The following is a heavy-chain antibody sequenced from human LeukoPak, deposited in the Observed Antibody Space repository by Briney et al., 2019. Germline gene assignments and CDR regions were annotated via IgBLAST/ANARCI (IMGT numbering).Heavy chain of an antibody. Sequence: GGTLRLSCAASGFTFSSYGMSWVRQAPGKGLEWVANIKQDGSEKYYVDSVKGRFTISRDNAKNSLYLQMNSLRAEDTAVYYCARVRERYFDWYNWFDPWGQGTLVTVSS. V-gene: IGHV3-7*01. J-gene: IGHJ5*02. CDR1: GFTFSSYG. CDR3: ARVRERYFDWYNWFDP. CDR2: IKQDGSEK. D-gene: IGHD3-9*01.